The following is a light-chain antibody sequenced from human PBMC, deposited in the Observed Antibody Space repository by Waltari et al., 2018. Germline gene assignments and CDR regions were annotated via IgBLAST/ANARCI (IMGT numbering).Light chain of an antibody. CDR1: QGITND. J-gene: IGKJ4*01. CDR2: EAS. Sequence: DIQMNQSPSSLSASVGDRGTITCRASQGITNDLAWYQQKPGETPKLLIYEASSLQSGIPSRFSGSGSGTDFTLTISSLQSEDFATYYCQHYYSIPLTFGGGTKVEIK. CDR3: QHYYSIPLT. V-gene: IGKV1-NL1*01.